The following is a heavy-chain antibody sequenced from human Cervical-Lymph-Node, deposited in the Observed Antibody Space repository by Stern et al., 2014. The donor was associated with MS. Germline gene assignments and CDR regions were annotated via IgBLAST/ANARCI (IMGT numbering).Heavy chain of an antibody. J-gene: IGHJ3*02. CDR3: ARAIFGVNTAAMAPDAFDT. CDR1: GFTVSNNY. V-gene: IGHV3-53*01. D-gene: IGHD3-3*01. CDR2: IYNDHST. Sequence: EVQLLESGGGLVQPGGSLRLSCAAPGFTVSNNYMSWVRQAPGTGLEWVSLIYNDHSTYYGGSVKGRFTISRDISKNKLFLQMNSLRAEDTAVYYCARAIFGVNTAAMAPDAFDTWGQGTMVTVSS.